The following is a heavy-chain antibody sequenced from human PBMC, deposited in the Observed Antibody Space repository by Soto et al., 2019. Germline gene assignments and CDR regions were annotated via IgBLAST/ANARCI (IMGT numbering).Heavy chain of an antibody. J-gene: IGHJ4*02. CDR2: IYYTGNT. V-gene: IGHV4-31*03. CDR1: GGSISNGGYY. Sequence: SETRSLTCTVSGGSISNGGYYWTWIRRHPGKGLEWIGYIYYTGNTYYNPSLKSRLTISVDTSKNQFSLKLSSVTAADTAVYYCARVGRISNGGYLDYWGQGTLVTVSS. CDR3: ARVGRISNGGYLDY. D-gene: IGHD3-22*01.